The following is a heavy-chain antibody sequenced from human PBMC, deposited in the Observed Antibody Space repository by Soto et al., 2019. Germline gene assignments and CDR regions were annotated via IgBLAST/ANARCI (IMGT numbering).Heavy chain of an antibody. V-gene: IGHV3-21*01. Sequence: GGSLRLSCAASGLTFSSYSMNWVRQAPGKGLEWVSSISSSSSYIYYADSVKGRFTISRDNAKNSLYLQMNSLRAEDTAVYYCARDIVVVVAAAGPTFDPWGQGTLVTVSS. CDR2: ISSSSSYI. CDR1: GLTFSSYS. CDR3: ARDIVVVVAAAGPTFDP. J-gene: IGHJ5*02. D-gene: IGHD2-15*01.